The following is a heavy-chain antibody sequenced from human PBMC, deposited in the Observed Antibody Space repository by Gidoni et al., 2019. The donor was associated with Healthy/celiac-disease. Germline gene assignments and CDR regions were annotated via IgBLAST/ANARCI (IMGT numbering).Heavy chain of an antibody. CDR3: ASSGYGGWFDP. J-gene: IGHJ5*02. Sequence: QVQLVQSVAEVKKPGSSVKVSCKASGGNFSRYAISWVRQAPGQGLEWMGGIIPIFGTANYAQKFQGRVTITADESTSTAYMELSSMRSEETAVYYCASSGYGGWFDPWGQGTLVTVSS. CDR1: GGNFSRYA. CDR2: IIPIFGTA. D-gene: IGHD3-9*01. V-gene: IGHV1-69*01.